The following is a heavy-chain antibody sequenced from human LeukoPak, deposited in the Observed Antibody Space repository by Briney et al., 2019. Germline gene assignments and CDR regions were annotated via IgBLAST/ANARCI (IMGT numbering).Heavy chain of an antibody. CDR1: GGSISSGDYY. CDR3: ARDYGGNPDSSYFDY. Sequence: TLSLTCTVSGGSISSGDYYWSWIRQPTGKGLEWIGYIYYSGSTYYNPSLKSRVTISVDTSKNQFSLKLSSVTAADTAVYYCARDYGGNPDSSYFDYWGQGTLVTVSS. CDR2: IYYSGST. J-gene: IGHJ4*02. V-gene: IGHV4-30-4*08. D-gene: IGHD4-23*01.